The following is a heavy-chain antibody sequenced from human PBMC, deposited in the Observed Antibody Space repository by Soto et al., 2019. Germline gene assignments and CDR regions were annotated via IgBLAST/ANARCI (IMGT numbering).Heavy chain of an antibody. J-gene: IGHJ4*02. CDR2: IYYSGST. D-gene: IGHD3-22*01. CDR3: ARTTYYYDSSGHDY. V-gene: IGHV4-30-4*08. Sequence: SETLSLTCTVSGGSISSGGYYWSWIRQHPGKGLEWIGYIYYSGSTYYNPSLKSRVTISVDTSKNQFPLKLSSVTAADTAVYYCARTTYYYDSSGHDYWGQGTLVTVSS. CDR1: GGSISSGGYY.